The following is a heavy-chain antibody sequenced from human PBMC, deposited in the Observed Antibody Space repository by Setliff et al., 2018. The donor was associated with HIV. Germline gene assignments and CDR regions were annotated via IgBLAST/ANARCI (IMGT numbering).Heavy chain of an antibody. J-gene: IGHJ3*02. Sequence: SVKVSCKASGFTFTSSAMQWVRQARGQRLEWIGWIVVGSGNTNYAQKFQGRVTMTRDTSISTAYMELSRLRSDDTAVYYCATARLWTRLYDAFDIWGQGTMVTVSS. CDR2: IVVGSGNT. CDR3: ATARLWTRLYDAFDI. V-gene: IGHV1-58*02. CDR1: GFTFTSSA. D-gene: IGHD3-10*01.